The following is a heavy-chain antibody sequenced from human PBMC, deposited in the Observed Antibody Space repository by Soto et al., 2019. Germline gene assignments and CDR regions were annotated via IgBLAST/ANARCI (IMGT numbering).Heavy chain of an antibody. CDR3: ARDGCSSTSCQADY. D-gene: IGHD2-2*01. CDR1: GYTFTSYG. CDR2: ISAYNGNT. J-gene: IGHJ4*02. Sequence: ASVKVSCKASGYTFTSYGISWVLQAPGQGLEWMGWISAYNGNTNYAQKLQGRVTMTTDTSTSTAYVELRSLRSDDTAVYYCARDGCSSTSCQADYWGQGTLVTVSS. V-gene: IGHV1-18*01.